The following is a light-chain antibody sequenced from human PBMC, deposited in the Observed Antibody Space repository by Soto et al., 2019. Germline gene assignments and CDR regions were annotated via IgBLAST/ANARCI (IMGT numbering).Light chain of an antibody. CDR3: QQYNNWPRT. J-gene: IGKJ1*01. V-gene: IGKV3-15*01. CDR2: GAS. Sequence: EIVMRQSPATLSVAPGDRATFSCRASQSVSSNLAWYQQKPGQAPRLLIYGASIRATGIPARFSGSGSGTEFTLTISSLQSEDFAVYYCQQYNNWPRTFGQGTKVDI. CDR1: QSVSSN.